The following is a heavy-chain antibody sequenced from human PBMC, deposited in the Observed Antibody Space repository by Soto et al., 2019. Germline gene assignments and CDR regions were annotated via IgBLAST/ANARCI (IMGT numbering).Heavy chain of an antibody. D-gene: IGHD3-22*01. CDR2: IYYSGST. Sequence: SETLSLTCTVSGGSISSYYWSWVRQPPGKGLEWIGYIYYSGSTNYNPSLKSRVTISVDTSKNQFSLKLSSVTAADTAVYYCARLYYDSSGYYPELDYWGQGTLVTVSS. J-gene: IGHJ4*02. CDR1: GGSISSYY. V-gene: IGHV4-59*01. CDR3: ARLYYDSSGYYPELDY.